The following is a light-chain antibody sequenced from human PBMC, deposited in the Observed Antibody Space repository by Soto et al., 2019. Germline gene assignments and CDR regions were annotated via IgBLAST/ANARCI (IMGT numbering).Light chain of an antibody. J-gene: IGKJ1*01. CDR3: QQYKSYSRT. CDR2: QAS. CDR1: QSISDW. V-gene: IGKV1-5*03. Sequence: DILMTQSPSTLSASIGDRVTITCRASQSISDWLAWFQQKPGMAPKLLISQASYLESGVPSRFSGSGSGTEFTLTIRSLQPDDFATFYCQQYKSYSRTFGQGTKVEIK.